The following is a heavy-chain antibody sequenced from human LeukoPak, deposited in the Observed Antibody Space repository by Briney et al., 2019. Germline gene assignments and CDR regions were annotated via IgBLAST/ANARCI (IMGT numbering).Heavy chain of an antibody. Sequence: PGGTLRLSCAASGFTFSSYGMSWVRQSPGKGLEWVAFIRYDGSDKYYADSMKGRFTISRDNSKNTLYLQMNSLRAEDTAVYYCARRRGVTFGDFDYWGQGTLVTVSS. V-gene: IGHV3-33*08. D-gene: IGHD3-10*01. CDR1: GFTFSSYG. J-gene: IGHJ4*02. CDR2: IRYDGSDK. CDR3: ARRRGVTFGDFDY.